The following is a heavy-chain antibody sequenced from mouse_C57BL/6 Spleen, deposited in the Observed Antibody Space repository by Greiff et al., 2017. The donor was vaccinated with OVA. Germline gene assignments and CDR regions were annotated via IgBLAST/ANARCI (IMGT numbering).Heavy chain of an antibody. CDR2: IYPGDGDT. D-gene: IGHD2-4*01. CDR3: ARARDYDAFYYFDY. CDR1: GYAFSSSW. J-gene: IGHJ2*01. V-gene: IGHV1-82*01. Sequence: QVQLQQSGPELVKPGASVKISCKASGYAFSSSWMNWVKQRPGKGLEWIGRIYPGDGDTNYNGKFKGKATLTADKSSSTAYMQLSSLTSEDSAVYFCARARDYDAFYYFDYWGQGTTLTVSS.